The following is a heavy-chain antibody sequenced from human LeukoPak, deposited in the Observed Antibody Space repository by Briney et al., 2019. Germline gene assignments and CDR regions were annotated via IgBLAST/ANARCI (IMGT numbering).Heavy chain of an antibody. V-gene: IGHV1-2*06. CDR3: ARESGSYHGNDY. D-gene: IGHD1-26*01. CDR1: GYTFTGYY. J-gene: IGHJ4*02. Sequence: ASVNVSCKASGYTFTGYYMHWVRQAPGQGLEWMGRINPNNGGTNCAQKFQGRVTMTGDTSISTAYMELSNLRSDDTAMYYCARESGSYHGNDYWGQGTLVTVSS. CDR2: INPNNGGT.